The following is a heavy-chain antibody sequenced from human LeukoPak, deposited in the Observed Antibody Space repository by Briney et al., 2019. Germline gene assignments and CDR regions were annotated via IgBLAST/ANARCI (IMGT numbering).Heavy chain of an antibody. CDR2: IIPIFGTA. Sequence: ASVKVSCKASGGTFSSYAISWVRQAPGQGLEWMGGIIPIFGTANYAQKFQGRVTITADESTSTAYMELSSLRSEDTAVYHCARVAAEVVGLPGVIGFGWLRRDYYYMDVWGKGTTVTVSS. V-gene: IGHV1-69*01. D-gene: IGHD2-2*02. CDR1: GGTFSSYA. J-gene: IGHJ6*03. CDR3: ARVAAEVVGLPGVIGFGWLRRDYYYMDV.